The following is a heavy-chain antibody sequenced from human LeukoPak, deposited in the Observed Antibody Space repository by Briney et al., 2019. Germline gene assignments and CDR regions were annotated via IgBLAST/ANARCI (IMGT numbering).Heavy chain of an antibody. CDR2: ISSSSSYI. CDR1: GFTFSSYS. CDR3: ARTASHYCSSTSCPEFDY. V-gene: IGHV3-21*01. Sequence: GGSLRLSCAASGFTFSSYSMNWVRQAPGKGLEWVSSISSSSSYIYYADSVKGRLTISRDNAKNSLYLQMNSLRAEDTAVYYCARTASHYCSSTSCPEFDYWGQGTLVTVSS. J-gene: IGHJ4*02. D-gene: IGHD2-2*01.